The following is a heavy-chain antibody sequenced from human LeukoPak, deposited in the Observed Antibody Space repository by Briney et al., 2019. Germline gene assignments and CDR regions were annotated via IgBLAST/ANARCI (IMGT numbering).Heavy chain of an antibody. CDR3: AREGYSYGLYYYYGMDV. J-gene: IGHJ6*02. Sequence: ASVKVSCKASGYTFTGYYMHWVRQAPGQGLEWMGRINPNSGGTNYAQKFQGRVTMTRDTSISTAYVGLSRLRSDDTAVYYCAREGYSYGLYYYYGMDVWGQGTTVTVSS. D-gene: IGHD5-18*01. CDR1: GYTFTGYY. CDR2: INPNSGGT. V-gene: IGHV1-2*06.